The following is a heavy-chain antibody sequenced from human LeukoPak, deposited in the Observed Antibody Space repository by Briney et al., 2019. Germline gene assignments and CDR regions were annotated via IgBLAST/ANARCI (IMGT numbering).Heavy chain of an antibody. CDR1: GFTFTSYG. Sequence: GRSLRLSCAASGFTFTSYGMHWVCQAPRKGLEWVAVIWYDGSNKYYAHSAKRRFTISRDNSKNTLYLQMTSLRAEDTAVYYCARKLGVYDYGELIDYWGQGTLVTVSS. CDR2: IWYDGSNK. V-gene: IGHV3-33*01. J-gene: IGHJ4*02. D-gene: IGHD4-17*01. CDR3: ARKLGVYDYGELIDY.